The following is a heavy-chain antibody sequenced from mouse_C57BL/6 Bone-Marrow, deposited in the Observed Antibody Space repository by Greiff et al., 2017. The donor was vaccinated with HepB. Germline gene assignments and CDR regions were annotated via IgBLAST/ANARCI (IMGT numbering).Heavy chain of an antibody. Sequence: EVMLVESGGGLVQPGGSLKLSCAASGFTFSDYYMYWVRQTPEKRLEWVAYISNGGGSTYYPDTVKGRFTISRDNAKNTLYLQMSRLKSEDTAMYYCARRISRDYYAMDYWGQGTSVNVSS. CDR1: GFTFSDYY. V-gene: IGHV5-12*01. CDR3: ARRISRDYYAMDY. D-gene: IGHD3-3*01. J-gene: IGHJ4*01. CDR2: ISNGGGST.